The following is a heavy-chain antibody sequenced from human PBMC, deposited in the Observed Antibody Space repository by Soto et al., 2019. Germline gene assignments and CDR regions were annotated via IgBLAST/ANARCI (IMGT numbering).Heavy chain of an antibody. CDR3: AREGSYKNYYYYGMDV. D-gene: IGHD2-15*01. CDR1: GASISTSSYY. CDR2: IYYSGST. Sequence: SETQSLPCTLSGASISTSSYYGKWIPQPPGKGLEWIGSIYYSGSTYYNPSLKSRVTISVDTSKNQFSLKLSSVTAADTAVYYCAREGSYKNYYYYGMDVWGQGT. V-gene: IGHV4-39*07. J-gene: IGHJ6*02.